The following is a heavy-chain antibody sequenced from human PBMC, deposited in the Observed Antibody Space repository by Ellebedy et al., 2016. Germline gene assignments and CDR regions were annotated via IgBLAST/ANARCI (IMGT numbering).Heavy chain of an antibody. CDR3: AKYFRSGSYYHFDN. CDR1: GFTFSSYA. D-gene: IGHD3-10*01. V-gene: IGHV3-23*01. J-gene: IGHJ4*02. CDR2: ISGGGTTT. Sequence: GESLKISXAASGFTFSSYAMSWVRQAPGKGLEWVSSISGGGTTTFYRDSVRGRFTISRDNSEDKVYLQMNSLRDEDSARYYCAKYFRSGSYYHFDNWGPGTLVTVSS.